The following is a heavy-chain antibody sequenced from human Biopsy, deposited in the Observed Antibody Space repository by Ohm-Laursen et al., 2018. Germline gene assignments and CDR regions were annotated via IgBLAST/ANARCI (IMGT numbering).Heavy chain of an antibody. D-gene: IGHD2-15*01. CDR3: ARVPAYPSIDGYYGLDL. CDR2: INPNSGNA. Sequence: SVKVSCKPSGYTFAGYYLHWVRQAPGHGLEWMGWINPNSGNANYAQSFQGRLTVTRDTSITTAYMELTSLTSDDTAIYYCARVPAYPSIDGYYGLDLWGQGTTVTVSS. V-gene: IGHV1-2*02. J-gene: IGHJ6*02. CDR1: GYTFAGYY.